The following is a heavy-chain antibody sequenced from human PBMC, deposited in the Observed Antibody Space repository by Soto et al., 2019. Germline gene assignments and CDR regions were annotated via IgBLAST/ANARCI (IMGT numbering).Heavy chain of an antibody. V-gene: IGHV1-69*12. J-gene: IGHJ6*02. CDR2: NIPIFGTA. CDR1: GGTFSSYA. D-gene: IGHD2-15*01. Sequence: QVQLVQSGAEVKKPGSSVKVSCKASGGTFSSYAISWVRQAPGQGLEWMGGNIPIFGTANYAQKFQGRVTITADESTSTAYMELSSLRSEDTAVYYCARHIVVVVAAPTYYYYGMDVWGQGTTVTVSS. CDR3: ARHIVVVVAAPTYYYYGMDV.